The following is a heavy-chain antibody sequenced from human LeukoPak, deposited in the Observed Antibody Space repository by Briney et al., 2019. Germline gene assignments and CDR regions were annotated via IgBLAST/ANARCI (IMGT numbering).Heavy chain of an antibody. CDR3: ARQLRQWQLQGSRLDP. D-gene: IGHD1-26*01. CDR2: IYTSGST. J-gene: IGHJ5*02. V-gene: IGHV4-4*07. CDR1: GGSISSYY. Sequence: SETLSLTCTVSGGSISSYYWSWIRQPAGKGLEWIGRIYTSGSTYYNPSLKSRVTISVDTSKSHFSLKLSSVTAADMAVYFCARQLRQWQLQGSRLDPWGQGTLVTVSS.